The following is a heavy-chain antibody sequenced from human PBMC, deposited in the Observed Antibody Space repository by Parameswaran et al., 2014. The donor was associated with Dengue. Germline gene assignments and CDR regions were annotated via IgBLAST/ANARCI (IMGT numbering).Heavy chain of an antibody. V-gene: IGHV2-26*02. J-gene: IGHJ6*03. CDR2: IFSNDEK. CDR3: ARMDVTTTHLYYYYYYMDV. Sequence: VRQAPGKALEWLAHIFSNDEKSYSTSLKSRLTISKDTSKSQVVLTMTNMDPVDTATYYCARMDVTTTHLYYYYYYMDVWGKGTTVTVSS. D-gene: IGHD1-14*01.